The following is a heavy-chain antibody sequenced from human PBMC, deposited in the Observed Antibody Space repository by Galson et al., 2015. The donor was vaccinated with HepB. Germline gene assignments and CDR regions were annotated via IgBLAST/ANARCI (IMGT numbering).Heavy chain of an antibody. V-gene: IGHV3-53*01. D-gene: IGHD2-2*01. CDR2: IYSGGST. Sequence: SLRLSCAASGITVSRNYMSWVRQAPGKGLEWVSVIYSGGSTYYAGSVKGRFTISRDNSKNTLYLQTNSLRAEDTAVYYCARCVVPSPALNLKKHRDWYFDLWGRGTLVTVSS. J-gene: IGHJ2*01. CDR1: GITVSRNY. CDR3: ARCVVPSPALNLKKHRDWYFDL.